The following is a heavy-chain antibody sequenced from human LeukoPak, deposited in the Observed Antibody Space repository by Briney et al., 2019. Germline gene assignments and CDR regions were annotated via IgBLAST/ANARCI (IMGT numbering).Heavy chain of an antibody. Sequence: GASVKVSCKASGGTFSSYAISWVRQAPGQGLEWMGGIIPIFGTANYAQKFQGRVTITADESTSTAYMELSSLRAEDTAVYYCARELEKLLWFGEFDDAFDICGQGTMVTVSS. D-gene: IGHD3-10*01. J-gene: IGHJ3*02. CDR1: GGTFSSYA. CDR3: ARELEKLLWFGEFDDAFDI. CDR2: IIPIFGTA. V-gene: IGHV1-69*13.